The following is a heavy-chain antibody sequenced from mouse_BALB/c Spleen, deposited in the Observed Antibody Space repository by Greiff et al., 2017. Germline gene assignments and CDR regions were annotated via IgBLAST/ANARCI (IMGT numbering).Heavy chain of an antibody. CDR2: IWGGGST. V-gene: IGHV2-6-5*01. Sequence: VKLVESGPGLVAPSQSLSITCTVSGFSLTDYGVSWIRQPPGKGLEWLGVIWGGGSTYYNSALKSRLSISKDNSKSQVFLKMNSLQTDDTAMYYCAKHQLRAYYYAMDYWGQGTSVTVSS. D-gene: IGHD1-1*01. CDR1: GFSLTDYG. J-gene: IGHJ4*01. CDR3: AKHQLRAYYYAMDY.